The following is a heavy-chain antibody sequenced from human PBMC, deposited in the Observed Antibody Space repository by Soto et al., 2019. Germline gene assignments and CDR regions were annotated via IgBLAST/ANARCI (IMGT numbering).Heavy chain of an antibody. CDR3: ARDGPGYSDSSGYYPRLDY. J-gene: IGHJ4*02. Sequence: QVQLQESGPGLVKPAETLSLTCTVSGGSISGYYWTWIRQPAGKGLEWIGRIYSGGSTNHNPSLKSRLTMSVDTYKNQFSLRLISVTAADTAVYYCARDGPGYSDSSGYYPRLDYWGQGTLVTVSS. CDR1: GGSISGYY. CDR2: IYSGGST. D-gene: IGHD3-22*01. V-gene: IGHV4-4*07.